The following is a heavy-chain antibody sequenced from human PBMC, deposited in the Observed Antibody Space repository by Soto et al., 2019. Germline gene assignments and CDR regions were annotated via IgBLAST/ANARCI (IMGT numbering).Heavy chain of an antibody. V-gene: IGHV4-59*01. D-gene: IGHD7-27*01. CDR2: IYYSGST. CDR1: GGSISTYY. J-gene: IGHJ4*02. Sequence: PSETLSLTCTVSGGSISTYYWSWIRQPPGKGLEWIGYIYYSGSTSYNPSLKSRVTISVDTSKNQFSLKLSSVTAADTAVYYCARIPDWGSVFLDYWGQGALVTVSS. CDR3: ARIPDWGSVFLDY.